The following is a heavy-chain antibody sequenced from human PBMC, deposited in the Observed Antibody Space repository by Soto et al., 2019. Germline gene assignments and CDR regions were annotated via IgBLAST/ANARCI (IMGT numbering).Heavy chain of an antibody. Sequence: RLSCAASGFTFSSYAMHWVRQAPGKGLEWVAVISYDGSNKYYADSVKGRFTISRDNSKNTLYLQMNSLRAEDTAVYYCARGGSNRYYYDSSGAFDIWGQGTMVTVSS. V-gene: IGHV3-30-3*01. CDR3: ARGGSNRYYYDSSGAFDI. D-gene: IGHD3-22*01. CDR1: GFTFSSYA. J-gene: IGHJ3*02. CDR2: ISYDGSNK.